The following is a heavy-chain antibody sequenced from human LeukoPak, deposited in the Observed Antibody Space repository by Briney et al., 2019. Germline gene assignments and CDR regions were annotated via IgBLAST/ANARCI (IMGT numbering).Heavy chain of an antibody. CDR3: ASAPIKLNWFDP. CDR1: GGTFSSYA. Sequence: GSSVKVSCKASGGTFSSYAISWVRQAPGQGLEWMGRIIPIFGTANYAQKLQGRVTITTDESTSTAYMELSSLRSEDTAVYYCASAPIKLNWFDPWGQGTLVTVSS. CDR2: IIPIFGTA. D-gene: IGHD2-15*01. V-gene: IGHV1-69*05. J-gene: IGHJ5*02.